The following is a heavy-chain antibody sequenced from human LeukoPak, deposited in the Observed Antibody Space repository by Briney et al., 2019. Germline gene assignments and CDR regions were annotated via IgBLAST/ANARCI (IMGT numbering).Heavy chain of an antibody. CDR2: IYHSGST. V-gene: IGHV4-30-2*01. CDR1: GGSISSGGYS. Sequence: SETLSLTCAVSGGSISSGGYSWSWIRQPPGKGLEWIGYIYHSGSTYYNPSLKSRVTISVDRSKNQFSLKLSSVTAADTAVYYCARGGITVVRGVITLYGMDVSGQGTTVTVSS. CDR3: ARGGITVVRGVITLYGMDV. J-gene: IGHJ6*02. D-gene: IGHD3-10*01.